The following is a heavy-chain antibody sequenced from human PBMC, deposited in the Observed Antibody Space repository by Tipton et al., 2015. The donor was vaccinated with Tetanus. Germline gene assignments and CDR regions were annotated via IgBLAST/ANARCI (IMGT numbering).Heavy chain of an antibody. CDR2: DSPYNGDT. V-gene: IGHV1-18*01. J-gene: IGHJ4*02. Sequence: QLVQSGAEMKKPGASVKVSCKASGYTFSNYGITWVRQAPGQGLEWMGWDSPYNGDTFYAQNVQGRVTMTTETSTSTAYMEQRTMRSDDTAVYYCAVFYYGAGSYLGGLRKFDYWGQGTLVTVSS. D-gene: IGHD3-10*01. CDR3: AVFYYGAGSYLGGLRKFDY. CDR1: GYTFSNYG.